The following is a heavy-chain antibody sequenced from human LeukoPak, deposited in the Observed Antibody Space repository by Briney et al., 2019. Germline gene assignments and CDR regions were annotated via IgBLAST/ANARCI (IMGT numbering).Heavy chain of an antibody. V-gene: IGHV3-23*01. CDR3: AKEYYDFWSGYPHDY. J-gene: IGHJ4*02. CDR2: ISGSGGST. Sequence: GGSLTLSCAASGFTFSSYAMSWVRQAPGKGLEWVSAISGSGGSTYYTDSVKGRFTISRDNSKNTLYLQMDSLRAEDTAVYYCAKEYYDFWSGYPHDYWGQGTLVTVSS. D-gene: IGHD3-3*01. CDR1: GFTFSSYA.